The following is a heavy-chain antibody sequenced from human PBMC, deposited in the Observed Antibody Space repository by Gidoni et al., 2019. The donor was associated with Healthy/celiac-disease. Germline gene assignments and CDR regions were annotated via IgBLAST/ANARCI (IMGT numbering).Heavy chain of an antibody. CDR2: IRSKANSYAT. J-gene: IGHJ4*02. CDR1: GFTFSGSA. CDR3: TRRNGDYVLDY. V-gene: IGHV3-73*02. D-gene: IGHD4-17*01. Sequence: EVQLVESGGGLVQPGGSLKLSCAASGFTFSGSAMHWVRQASGKGLEWVGRIRSKANSYATAYAASVKGRFTISRDDSKNTAYLQMNSLKTEDTAVYYCTRRNGDYVLDYWGQGTLVTVSS.